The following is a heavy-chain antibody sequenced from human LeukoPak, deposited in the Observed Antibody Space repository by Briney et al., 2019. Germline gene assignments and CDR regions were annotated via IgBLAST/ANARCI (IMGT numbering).Heavy chain of an antibody. CDR2: ISGSGGST. CDR1: GFTFSTYA. V-gene: IGHV3-23*01. Sequence: QAGGSLRLSYAASGFTFSTYAMTWVRQAPGKGLEWVSAISGSGGSTYYADSVKGRFTISRDNSKNTLYLQMNSLRAEDTAIYYCAKGRSSFANSYFDYWGQETLVTVSS. J-gene: IGHJ4*02. CDR3: AKGRSSFANSYFDY. D-gene: IGHD2-15*01.